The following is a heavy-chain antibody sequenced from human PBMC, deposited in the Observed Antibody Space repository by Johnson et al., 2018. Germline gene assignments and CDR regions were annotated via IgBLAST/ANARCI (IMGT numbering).Heavy chain of an antibody. CDR1: GYTFTSYY. V-gene: IGHV1-46*01. D-gene: IGHD2-2*02. CDR2: INPSGGST. Sequence: QVQLVQSGAEVKKPGASVKVSCKASGYTFTSYYMHWVRQAPGQGLEWMGIINPSGGSTSYAQKFQGRVTMTRDTSTSTVYMERGSLRSEDTAGYYCASNPSAQYCSCTSCYTGDAFDILGQGTMVTVSS. J-gene: IGHJ3*02. CDR3: ASNPSAQYCSCTSCYTGDAFDI.